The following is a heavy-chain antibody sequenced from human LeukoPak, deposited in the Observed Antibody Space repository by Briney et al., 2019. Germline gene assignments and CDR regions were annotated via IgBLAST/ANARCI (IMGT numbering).Heavy chain of an antibody. CDR2: ITDSGGTT. D-gene: IGHD1-26*01. J-gene: IGHJ4*02. V-gene: IGHV3-23*01. Sequence: PGGSLRLSCEASGFIFRSYAMSWVRQAPGKGLEWVSVITDSGGTTFYADSVKGRFTISGDNSKNTLYLQMNSLSAEDSAIYYCAKLWRGSYPRYFDYWGQGALVTVSS. CDR3: AKLWRGSYPRYFDY. CDR1: GFIFRSYA.